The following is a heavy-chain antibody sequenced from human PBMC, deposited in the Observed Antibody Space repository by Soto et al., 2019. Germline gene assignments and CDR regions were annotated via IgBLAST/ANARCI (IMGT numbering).Heavy chain of an antibody. CDR2: VSGNNGAS. V-gene: IGHV1-18*04. Sequence: ASVKVSCKASGYTSADFGISWVRQAPGQGLEWMGWVSGNNGASNPAPKVQGRITMTLDTSTGVSYMALRSLRSDDTAIYYCVRDQKYFRVNGNWFDSSGQGTLLTISS. CDR3: VRDQKYFRVNGNWFDS. CDR1: GYTSADFG. D-gene: IGHD2-2*01. J-gene: IGHJ5*01.